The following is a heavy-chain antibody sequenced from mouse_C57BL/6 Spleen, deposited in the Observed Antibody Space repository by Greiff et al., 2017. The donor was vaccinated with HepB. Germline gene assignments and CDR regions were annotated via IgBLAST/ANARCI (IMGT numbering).Heavy chain of an antibody. D-gene: IGHD1-1*01. CDR1: GFTFSSYG. J-gene: IGHJ2*01. V-gene: IGHV5-6*01. CDR2: ISSGGSYT. CDR3: ARQTTVVVDY. Sequence: EVKVVESGGDLVKPGGSLKLSCAASGFTFSSYGMSWVRQTPDKRLEWVATISSGGSYTYYPDSVKGRFTISRDNAKNTLYLQMSSLKSEDTAMYYCARQTTVVVDYWGQGTTLTVSS.